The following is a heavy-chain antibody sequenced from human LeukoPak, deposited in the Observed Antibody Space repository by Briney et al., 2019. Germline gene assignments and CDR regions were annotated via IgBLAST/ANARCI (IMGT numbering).Heavy chain of an antibody. CDR1: GFTFSNYW. CDR3: ISDSEGRAGGDY. J-gene: IGHJ4*02. V-gene: IGHV3-74*03. D-gene: IGHD1-26*01. Sequence: GDSLRLSCAASGFTFSNYWMHWVRQVPGKGLVWVSRINRDGGITTYADSVKGRFTISRDNAKNILYLQLNSLRAADTAVYYCISDSEGRAGGDYWGQGTLITGSS. CDR2: INRDGGIT.